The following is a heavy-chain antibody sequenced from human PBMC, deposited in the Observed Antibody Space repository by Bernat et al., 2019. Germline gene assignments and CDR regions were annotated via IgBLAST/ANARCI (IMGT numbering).Heavy chain of an antibody. D-gene: IGHD1-26*01. CDR1: GFTFSSYA. J-gene: IGHJ4*02. CDR2: ISGSGGST. Sequence: EVQLLESGGGLVQPGGSLRLSCAASGFTFSSYAMSWVRQAPGKGLEWVSAISGSGGSTYYADSVKGRYTISRDNSKNTLYLQMNSLRAEDTAVYYCAKVSGSYYVSDYWGQGTLVTVSS. CDR3: AKVSGSYYVSDY. V-gene: IGHV3-23*01.